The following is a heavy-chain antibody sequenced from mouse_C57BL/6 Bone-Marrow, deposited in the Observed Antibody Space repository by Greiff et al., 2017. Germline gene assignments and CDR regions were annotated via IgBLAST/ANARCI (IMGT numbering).Heavy chain of an antibody. CDR3: ASAYYGSSYGYWYYDV. CDR2: ISPYYGDA. D-gene: IGHD1-1*01. J-gene: IGHJ1*03. CDR1: GYTFTDYA. Sequence: VQLQQPGPELVRPGASVKISCKASGYTFTDYAMHWVKQSHAKSLEWIGVISPYYGDASYNQKFKDKATLTVDKSSSTAYMELARLTSEDSAVYYGASAYYGSSYGYWYYDVWGTGTTLTVSS. V-gene: IGHV1-67*01.